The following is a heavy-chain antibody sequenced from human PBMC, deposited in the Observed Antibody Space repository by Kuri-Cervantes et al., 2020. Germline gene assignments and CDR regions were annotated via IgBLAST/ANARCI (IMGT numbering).Heavy chain of an antibody. V-gene: IGHV3-30*04. CDR2: TSPDGNNR. CDR1: GFIFGNYA. D-gene: IGHD4-11*01. CDR3: ARDKPYTDY. J-gene: IGHJ4*02. Sequence: GGSLRLSCAASGFIFGNYAMHWVRQAPGMGPEWLAVTSPDGNNRYYADSVKGRFFISRDNSENTLYLQMNSLRAEDAAVYYCARDKPYTDYWGQGTLVTVSS.